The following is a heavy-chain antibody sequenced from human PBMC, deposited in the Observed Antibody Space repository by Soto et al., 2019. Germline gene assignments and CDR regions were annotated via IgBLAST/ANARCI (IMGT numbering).Heavy chain of an antibody. J-gene: IGHJ4*02. CDR3: ARGLDYYDSSGYYYLPDY. V-gene: IGHV3-33*01. D-gene: IGHD3-22*01. CDR2: IWYDGSNK. Sequence: GGSLRLSCAASGFTFSSYGMHWVRQAPGKGLEWVAVIWYDGSNKYYADSVKGRLTISRDNSKNTLYLQMNSLRAEDTAVYYCARGLDYYDSSGYYYLPDYWGQGTLVTVSS. CDR1: GFTFSSYG.